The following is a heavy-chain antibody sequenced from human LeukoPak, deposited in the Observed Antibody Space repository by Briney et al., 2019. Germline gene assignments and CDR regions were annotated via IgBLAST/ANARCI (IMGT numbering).Heavy chain of an antibody. Sequence: SETLSLTCTVSGGSASSGSYYWSWIRQPPGKELEWIGYIYYSGSTNYNPSLKSRVTISVDTSKNQFSLKLSSVTAADTAVYYCAREVGIAARPFDYWGQGTLVTVSS. CDR2: IYYSGST. D-gene: IGHD6-6*01. V-gene: IGHV4-61*01. CDR1: GGSASSGSYY. CDR3: AREVGIAARPFDY. J-gene: IGHJ4*02.